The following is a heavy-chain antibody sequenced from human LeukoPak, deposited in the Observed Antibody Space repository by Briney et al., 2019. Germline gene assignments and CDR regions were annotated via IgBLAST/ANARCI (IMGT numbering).Heavy chain of an antibody. Sequence: ASVKVSCKASGYTFTGYYMHWVGQAPGRELEWMGWIYPNNGGTNYAQNFQGRVTMTRDTSMSTAYMELSSLRSDDTAVYYCARFSGSSNFDYWGQGTLVTVSS. CDR2: IYPNNGGT. J-gene: IGHJ4*02. V-gene: IGHV1-2*02. CDR1: GYTFTGYY. CDR3: ARFSGSSNFDY. D-gene: IGHD1-26*01.